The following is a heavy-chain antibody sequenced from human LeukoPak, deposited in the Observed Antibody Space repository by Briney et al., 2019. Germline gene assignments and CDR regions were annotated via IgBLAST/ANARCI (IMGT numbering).Heavy chain of an antibody. V-gene: IGHV3-23*01. D-gene: IGHD3-10*01. CDR1: GFTFSSYA. CDR2: IVGSGGNT. J-gene: IGHJ3*01. Sequence: GGSLRLSCAVSGFTFSSYAMSWVRQAPGKGLEWVSGIVGSGGNTYYANSVKGRFTISRDNSKNTVYLQMNSLRAEDTAVYYCAKGSSSGSYYNHAFDVWGQGTMVTVSS. CDR3: AKGSSSGSYYNHAFDV.